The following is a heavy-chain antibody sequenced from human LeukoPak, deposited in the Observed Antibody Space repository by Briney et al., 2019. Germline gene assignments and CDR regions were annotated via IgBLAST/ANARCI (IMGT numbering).Heavy chain of an antibody. D-gene: IGHD3-22*01. CDR2: IYYSGST. J-gene: IGHJ4*02. CDR1: GGSFSGYY. CDR3: ARDNYDNSGYYFDY. V-gene: IGHV4-34*01. Sequence: SETLSLTCAVYGGSFSGYYWSWIRQPPGKGLEWIGSIYYSGSTYYNPSLKSRVTISVDKSKNQLSLKLSSVTAADTAVYYCARDNYDNSGYYFDYWGQGTLVTVSS.